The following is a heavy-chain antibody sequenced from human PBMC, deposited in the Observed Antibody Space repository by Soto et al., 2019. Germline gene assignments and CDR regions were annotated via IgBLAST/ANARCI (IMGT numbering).Heavy chain of an antibody. CDR3: ARWLGASLDAFDI. CDR2: INPNSGGT. D-gene: IGHD1-26*01. Sequence: ASVKVSCKASGYTFTGYYMHWVRQAPGQGLEWMGWINPNSGGTNYAQKFQGWVTMTRDTSISTAYMELSRLRSDDTAVYYCARWLGASLDAFDIWGQGTMLTVSS. J-gene: IGHJ3*02. CDR1: GYTFTGYY. V-gene: IGHV1-2*04.